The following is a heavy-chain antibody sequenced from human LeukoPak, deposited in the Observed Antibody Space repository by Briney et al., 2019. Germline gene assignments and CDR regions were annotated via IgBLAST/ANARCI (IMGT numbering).Heavy chain of an antibody. CDR1: GFTFSSYA. D-gene: IGHD6-19*01. Sequence: GGSLRLSCAASGFTFSSYAMSWVRQAPGKGLEWVSAISGSGGSTYYADSVKGRFTISRDNSRNTLYLQMNSLRAEDTAVYYCAGGPLGGYSSGWSDYWGQGTLVTVSS. CDR2: ISGSGGST. J-gene: IGHJ4*02. CDR3: AGGPLGGYSSGWSDY. V-gene: IGHV3-23*01.